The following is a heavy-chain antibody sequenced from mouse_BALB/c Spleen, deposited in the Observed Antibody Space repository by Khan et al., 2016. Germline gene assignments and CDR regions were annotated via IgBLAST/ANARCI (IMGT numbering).Heavy chain of an antibody. CDR1: GYTFTDYS. CDR3: ARSTAPRAMDY. CDR2: INTETGEP. Sequence: QIQLVQSGPELKKPGETVKISCKASGYTFTDYSMHWVKQAPGKGLKWMGWINTETGEPTYADDFKGRLAFSLETSASPAYLQFNNLKNEDTATXFSARSTAPRAMDYWGQGTSVAVAS. V-gene: IGHV9-2-1*01. D-gene: IGHD2-1*01. J-gene: IGHJ4*01.